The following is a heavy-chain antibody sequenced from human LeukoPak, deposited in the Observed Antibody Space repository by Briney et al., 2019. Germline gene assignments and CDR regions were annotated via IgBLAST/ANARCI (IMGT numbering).Heavy chain of an antibody. CDR1: GGSISSYY. J-gene: IGHJ4*02. V-gene: IGHV4-59*01. D-gene: IGHD2-2*02. CDR3: AGAPAQYCSSTSCYKGLDY. Sequence: SETLSLTCTVSGGSISSYYWSWIRRPPGKGLEWSGFIYYSGSTNYNPSLKSRVTISVDTSKNQFSLKLSSVTAADTAVYYCAGAPAQYCSSTSCYKGLDYWGQGTLVTVSS. CDR2: IYYSGST.